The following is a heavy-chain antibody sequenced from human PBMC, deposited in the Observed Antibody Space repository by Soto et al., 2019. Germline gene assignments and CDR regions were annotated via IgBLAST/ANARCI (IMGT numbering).Heavy chain of an antibody. Sequence: PSETLSLTCTVSGGSISSGGYYWSWIRQHPGKGLEWIGYIYYSGSTYYNPSLKSRVTISVDTSKNQFALKLSSVTAADTAVYYCASAAYCGGDCYSGFSSWGQGTLVTVSS. J-gene: IGHJ5*02. V-gene: IGHV4-31*03. CDR3: ASAAYCGGDCYSGFSS. CDR2: IYYSGST. CDR1: GGSISSGGYY. D-gene: IGHD2-21*02.